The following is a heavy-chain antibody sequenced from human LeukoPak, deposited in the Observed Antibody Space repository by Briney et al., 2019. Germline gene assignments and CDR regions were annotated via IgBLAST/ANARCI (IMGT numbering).Heavy chain of an antibody. CDR2: ISHDGSNK. Sequence: GGSLRLSCAASGFTFSSYAMHWVRQAPGKGLEWVAVISHDGSNKYYADSVKGRFTISRDNSKSTLYLQMNSLRAEDTAVYYCARDGAGGYYYGSGSMDVWGQGTTVTVSS. J-gene: IGHJ6*02. CDR1: GFTFSSYA. D-gene: IGHD3-10*01. CDR3: ARDGAGGYYYGSGSMDV. V-gene: IGHV3-30-3*01.